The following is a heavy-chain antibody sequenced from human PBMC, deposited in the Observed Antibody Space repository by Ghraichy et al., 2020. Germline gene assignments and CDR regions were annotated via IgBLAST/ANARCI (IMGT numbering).Heavy chain of an antibody. CDR2: NSASGDT. Sequence: SETLSLTCTVSGGSITTFYWTWIRQPPGKGLEWIAYNSASGDTNYNPSLKSRITISVDPSTNQFSLKLTSVTAADTAVYYCARLCRPDYTGRFPDYHFLDPWGRGTLVTVSS. V-gene: IGHV4-59*01. CDR3: ARLCRPDYTGRFPDYHFLDP. J-gene: IGHJ2*01. CDR1: GGSITTFY. D-gene: IGHD4/OR15-4a*01.